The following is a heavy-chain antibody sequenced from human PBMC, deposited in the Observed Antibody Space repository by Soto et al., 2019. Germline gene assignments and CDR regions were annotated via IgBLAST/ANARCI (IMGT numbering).Heavy chain of an antibody. Sequence: EVQLVESGGGLVKPGGSLRLSCAASGFTFSSYSMNWVRQAPGKGLEWVSSISSSSSYIYYADSVKGRFTISRDNAKNSLYLQMNSLRAEDTAVYYCARIGAAGPYFDYWGQGTLVTVSS. CDR2: ISSSSSYI. CDR1: GFTFSSYS. D-gene: IGHD6-13*01. V-gene: IGHV3-21*01. J-gene: IGHJ4*02. CDR3: ARIGAAGPYFDY.